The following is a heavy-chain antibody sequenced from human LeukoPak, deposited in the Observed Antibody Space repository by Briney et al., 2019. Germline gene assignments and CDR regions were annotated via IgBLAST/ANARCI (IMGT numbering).Heavy chain of an antibody. CDR1: GYSISSGYY. Sequence: SETLSLTCTVSGYSISSGYYWGWIRQHPGKGLEWIWSIYHSGSPYYNPSLKSRVTISVDTSNNQLSLKLTSVTAADTAVYFCAREYLPEGYYYGSGRLDYWGQGTLVTVSS. V-gene: IGHV4-38-2*02. CDR2: IYHSGSP. J-gene: IGHJ4*02. CDR3: AREYLPEGYYYGSGRLDY. D-gene: IGHD3-10*01.